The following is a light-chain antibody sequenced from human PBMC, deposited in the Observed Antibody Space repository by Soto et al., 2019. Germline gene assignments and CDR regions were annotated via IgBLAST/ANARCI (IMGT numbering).Light chain of an antibody. V-gene: IGKV1-39*01. CDR3: RQSYSTPIT. CDR1: QSISGY. CDR2: AAS. J-gene: IGKJ5*01. Sequence: DIQMTQSPSSLSASVGDRVTITCRASQSISGYLNWYQQKPGKAPNLLIYAASSLQSGVPSRFSGSGSGTDFTLTINSLHPEDFATYYCRQSYSTPITFGQGTRLEIK.